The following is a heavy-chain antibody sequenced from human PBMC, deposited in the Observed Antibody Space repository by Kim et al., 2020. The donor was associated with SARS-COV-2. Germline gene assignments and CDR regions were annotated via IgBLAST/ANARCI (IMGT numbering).Heavy chain of an antibody. CDR3: ARQDSSSSTVYYYSYYG. J-gene: IGHJ6*01. CDR1: GGSISSSSYY. V-gene: IGHV4-39*01. CDR2: IYYSGST. D-gene: IGHD6-13*01. Sequence: SETLSLTCTVSGGSISSSSYYWGWIRQPPGKGLEWIGSIYYSGSTYYNPSLKSRVTISVDTSKNQFSLKLSSVTAADTAVYYCARQDSSSSTVYYYSYYG.